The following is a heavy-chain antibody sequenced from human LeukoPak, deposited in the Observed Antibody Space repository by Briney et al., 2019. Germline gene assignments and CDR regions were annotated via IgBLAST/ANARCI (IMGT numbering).Heavy chain of an antibody. Sequence: SETLSLTCTVSGGSISNYYWSWIRQPPGKGLEWIGYIYYSGSTNYNPSLKSRVTISVDTSKNQFSLKLSSVTAADTAVFYCARRLRRARPRGLWAAPDIYYYYYMDVWGKGTTVTVSS. CDR3: ARRLRRARPRGLWAAPDIYYYYYMDV. J-gene: IGHJ6*03. CDR1: GGSISNYY. V-gene: IGHV4-59*01. D-gene: IGHD6-13*01. CDR2: IYYSGST.